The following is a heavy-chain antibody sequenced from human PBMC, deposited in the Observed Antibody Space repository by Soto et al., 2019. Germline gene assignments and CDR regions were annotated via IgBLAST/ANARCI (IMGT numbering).Heavy chain of an antibody. J-gene: IGHJ4*02. V-gene: IGHV1-8*01. CDR1: GYTFTNYD. CDR3: ARVMRLTLLRGVHRAYFFDY. D-gene: IGHD3-10*01. CDR2: MNPNSGYT. Sequence: GASVKVSCKASGYTFTNYDINWVRQAPVQWLEWMGWMNPNSGYTGYLEKFQDRVTMTRNTSTSTAYMELSSLRSDDTAIYYCARVMRLTLLRGVHRAYFFDYWGQGALVTVSS.